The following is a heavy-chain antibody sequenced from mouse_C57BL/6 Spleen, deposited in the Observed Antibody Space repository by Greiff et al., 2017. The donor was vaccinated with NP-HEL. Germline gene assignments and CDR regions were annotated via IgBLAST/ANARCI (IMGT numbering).Heavy chain of an antibody. D-gene: IGHD4-1*01. Sequence: VKLVESGPGLVQPSQSLSITCTVSGFSLTSYGVHWVRQSPGKGLEWLGVIWSGGSTDYNAAFISRLSISKDNSKSQVFFKMNSLQADDTAIYYCARTGTRGDYYAMDYWGQGTSVTVSS. V-gene: IGHV2-2*01. J-gene: IGHJ4*01. CDR3: ARTGTRGDYYAMDY. CDR1: GFSLTSYG. CDR2: IWSGGST.